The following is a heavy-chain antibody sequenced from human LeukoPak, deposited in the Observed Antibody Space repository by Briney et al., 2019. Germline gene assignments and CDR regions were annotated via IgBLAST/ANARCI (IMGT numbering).Heavy chain of an antibody. CDR3: AKARLPTNNWYSDSFDS. Sequence: GGSLRLSCAASGFTFSSYAMSWVRQAPGKGLEWVSAISGSGGSTYYADSVKGRFTISRDNSESDLFLQMNSLRTEDTALYYCAKARLPTNNWYSDSFDSWGQGTLVTVS. CDR1: GFTFSSYA. CDR2: ISGSGGST. J-gene: IGHJ3*01. D-gene: IGHD1-7*01. V-gene: IGHV3-23*01.